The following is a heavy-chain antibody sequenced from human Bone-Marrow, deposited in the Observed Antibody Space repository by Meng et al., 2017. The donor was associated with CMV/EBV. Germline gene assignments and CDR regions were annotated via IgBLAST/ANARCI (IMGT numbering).Heavy chain of an antibody. CDR2: IWHDGSNK. CDR3: AKEDYCSANNYYPPIDH. V-gene: IGHV3-33*06. D-gene: IGHD2-15*01. Sequence: GGSLRLSCVASGFTFSTYGLHWVRQAPGKGLEWVAVIWHDGSNKYYADSVKGRFTISRDNSKNTLYLQMNSLRAEDTAVYYCAKEDYCSANNYYPPIDHCGQGTLVTASS. CDR1: GFTFSTYG. J-gene: IGHJ4*02.